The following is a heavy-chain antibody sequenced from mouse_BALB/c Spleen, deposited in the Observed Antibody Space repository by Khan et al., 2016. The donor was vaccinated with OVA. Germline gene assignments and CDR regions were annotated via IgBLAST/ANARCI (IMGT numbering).Heavy chain of an antibody. D-gene: IGHD2-4*01. J-gene: IGHJ3*01. CDR1: GYSITSEYA. CDR2: INYSGNT. Sequence: EVKLLESGPGLVKPSQSLSLTCTVTGYSITSEYAWNWIRQFPGNKLEWMGYINYSGNTRFNPFLKGRTSINRDTSKNQFFLQLNSVTTEDTATYYCARKDYYDYDPFPYWGQGTLVTVSA. CDR3: ARKDYYDYDPFPY. V-gene: IGHV3-2*02.